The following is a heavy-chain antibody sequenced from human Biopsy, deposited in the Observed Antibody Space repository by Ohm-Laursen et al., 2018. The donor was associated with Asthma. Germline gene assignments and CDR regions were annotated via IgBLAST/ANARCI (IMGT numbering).Heavy chain of an antibody. V-gene: IGHV3-30*04. D-gene: IGHD6-19*01. CDR3: AKEGVAGTHIED. CDR1: RFTYE. CDR2: ISYDGSSI. J-gene: IGHJ4*02. Sequence: SLRLSCAASRFTYEMHWVRQAPGKGLEWVAVISYDGSSIYYADSVKGRFTISRDNSKSTLSLQMNSLTAEDTAVYYCAKEGVAGTHIEDWGQGTLVTVSS.